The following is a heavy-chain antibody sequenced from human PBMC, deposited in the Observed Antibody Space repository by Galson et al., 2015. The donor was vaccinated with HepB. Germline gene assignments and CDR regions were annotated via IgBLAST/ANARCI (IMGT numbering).Heavy chain of an antibody. CDR3: AKEVWFREISYYYYYMDV. V-gene: IGHV3-30*18. CDR2: ISYDGSNK. D-gene: IGHD3-10*01. J-gene: IGHJ6*03. Sequence: SLRLSCAASGFTFSSYGMHWVRQAPGKGLEWVAVISYDGSNKYYADSVKGRFTISRDNSKNTLYLQMNSLRAGDTAVYYCAKEVWFREISYYYYYMDVWGKGTTVTVSS. CDR1: GFTFSSYG.